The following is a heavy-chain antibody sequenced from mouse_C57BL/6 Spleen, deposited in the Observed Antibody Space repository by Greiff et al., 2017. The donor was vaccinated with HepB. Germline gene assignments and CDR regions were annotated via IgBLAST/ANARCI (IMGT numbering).Heavy chain of an antibody. D-gene: IGHD2-3*01. J-gene: IGHJ3*01. V-gene: IGHV1-64*01. CDR1: GYTFTSYW. CDR2: IHHNSGST. CDR3: ARGRENDPWYAD. Sequence: QVHVKQPGAELVKPGASVKLSCKASGYTFTSYWMHWVKQRPGQGLEWIGMIHHNSGSTNYNEKFKSKATLTVDKSPSTAYMKLSSLASEDSAVYYCARGRENDPWYADWGQGTLVTVSA.